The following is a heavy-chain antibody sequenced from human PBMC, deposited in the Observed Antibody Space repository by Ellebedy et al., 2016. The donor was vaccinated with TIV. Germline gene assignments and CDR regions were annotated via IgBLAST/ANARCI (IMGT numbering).Heavy chain of an antibody. CDR3: ARGVVSGYHKNYYYYGMDV. V-gene: IGHV1-69*06. J-gene: IGHJ6*02. Sequence: SVKVSXXASGGTFSSYAISWVRQAPGQGLEWMGGIIPIFGTANYAQKFQGRVTITADKSTSTAYMELSSLRSEDTAVYYCARGVVSGYHKNYYYYGMDVWGQGTTVTVSS. CDR2: IIPIFGTA. D-gene: IGHD5-12*01. CDR1: GGTFSSYA.